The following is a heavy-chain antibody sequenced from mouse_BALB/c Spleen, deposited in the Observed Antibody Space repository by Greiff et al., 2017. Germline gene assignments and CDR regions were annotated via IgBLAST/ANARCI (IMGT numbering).Heavy chain of an antibody. J-gene: IGHJ2*01. D-gene: IGHD1-2*01. CDR3: ARYYYGYYFDY. V-gene: IGHV1-54*01. Sequence: VQLQQSGAELVRPGTSVKVSCKASGYAFTNYLIEWVKQRPGQGLEWIGVINPGSGGTNYNEKFKGKATLTADKSSSTAYMQLSSLTSDDSAVYFCARYYYGYYFDYWGQGTTLTVSS. CDR1: GYAFTNYL. CDR2: INPGSGGT.